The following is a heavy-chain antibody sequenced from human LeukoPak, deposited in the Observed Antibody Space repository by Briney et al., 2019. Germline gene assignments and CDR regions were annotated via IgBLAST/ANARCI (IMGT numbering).Heavy chain of an antibody. CDR2: INHSGST. Sequence: SETLSLTCAVYGGSFSGYYWRWIRQPPGKGLEWIGEINHSGSTNYNPSLKSRVTISVDTSKNQFSLKLSSVTAADTAVYYCARGRDSSGWRPTDYWGQGTLVTVSS. CDR1: GGSFSGYY. J-gene: IGHJ4*02. V-gene: IGHV4-34*01. CDR3: ARGRDSSGWRPTDY. D-gene: IGHD6-19*01.